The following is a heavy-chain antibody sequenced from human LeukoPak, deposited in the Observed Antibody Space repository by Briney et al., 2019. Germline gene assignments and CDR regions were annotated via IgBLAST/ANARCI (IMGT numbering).Heavy chain of an antibody. V-gene: IGHV1-18*01. J-gene: IGHJ4*02. Sequence: GASVKLSCKASGYTFTSYGISWVRQAPGQGLEWMGWISAYNGNTNYAQKLQGRVTMTTDTSTSTAYMELRSLRSDDTAVYYCARSRGVGSSWYGIDYWGQGTLVTVSS. D-gene: IGHD6-13*01. CDR2: ISAYNGNT. CDR1: GYTFTSYG. CDR3: ARSRGVGSSWYGIDY.